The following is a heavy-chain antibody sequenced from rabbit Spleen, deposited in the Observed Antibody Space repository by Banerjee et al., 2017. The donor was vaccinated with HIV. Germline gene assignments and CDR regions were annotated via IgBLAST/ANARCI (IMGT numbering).Heavy chain of an antibody. J-gene: IGHJ4*01. Sequence: QEQLVESGGGLVRPEGSLKLSCKASGFSFSNKAVMCWVRQAPGKGLEWIACINAVTAKAVYASWAKGRFTLSKTSSTTVTLQMTSLTDADTATYFCARIDLDYDDVDLWGPGTLVTVS. D-gene: IGHD2-1*01. CDR1: GFSFSNKAV. CDR2: INAVTAKA. CDR3: ARIDLDYDDVDL. V-gene: IGHV1S45*01.